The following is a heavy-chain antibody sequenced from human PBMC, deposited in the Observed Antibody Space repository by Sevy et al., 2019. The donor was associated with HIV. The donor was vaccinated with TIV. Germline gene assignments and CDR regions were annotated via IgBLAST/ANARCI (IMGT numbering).Heavy chain of an antibody. CDR3: ARDGRGISAFDI. V-gene: IGHV3-23*01. J-gene: IGHJ3*02. Sequence: GGSLRLSCVASEFIFSSHAVSWVRQATGKGLEWVSAISGDGENTHYADSVRGRFTISRDNFKNTLYLQMNSLRAEDTALYYCARDGRGISAFDIWGPGTMVTVSS. CDR1: EFIFSSHA. CDR2: ISGDGENT. D-gene: IGHD3-3*02.